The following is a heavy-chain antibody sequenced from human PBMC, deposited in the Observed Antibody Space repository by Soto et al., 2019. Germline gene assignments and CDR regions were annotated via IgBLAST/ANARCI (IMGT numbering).Heavy chain of an antibody. V-gene: IGHV3-23*01. Sequence: EVQLLESGGGLVQPGGSLRLSCAASGFTFSSYAMSWVRQAPGKGLEVVSTMSGSGGYTYYADSVEVRFAISRDNSKNTLSLQMADMRAEATAVYYCATFRFRPRTGCYGREGVFRGQGTLVTVSS. D-gene: IGHD2-2*01. CDR3: ATFRFRPRTGCYGREGVF. CDR1: GFTFSSYA. J-gene: IGHJ1*01. CDR2: MSGSGGYT.